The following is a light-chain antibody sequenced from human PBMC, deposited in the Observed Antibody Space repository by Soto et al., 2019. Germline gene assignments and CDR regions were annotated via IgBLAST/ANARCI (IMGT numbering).Light chain of an antibody. V-gene: IGKV1-5*03. Sequence: DIQMTQSPSTLSASVGDRVTITCRASQSISSWLAWYQQKPGKAPKLLIYPASSLESGVPPRFSGSGSGTEFTLTISSLQPEDFATYYGQEYNCYSPYTFGQGTKLLIK. CDR3: QEYNCYSPYT. CDR1: QSISSW. J-gene: IGKJ2*01. CDR2: PAS.